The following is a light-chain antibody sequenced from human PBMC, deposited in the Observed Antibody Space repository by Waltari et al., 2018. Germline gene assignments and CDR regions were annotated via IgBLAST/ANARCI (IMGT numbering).Light chain of an antibody. CDR1: SSAVGGYNY. V-gene: IGLV2-8*01. CDR2: EVS. J-gene: IGLJ1*01. Sequence: QSALTQPPSAYGSPRQPVTMSCSGTSSAVGGYNYVSWYQQHPGTVPQLIIYEVSERPSGVPHRFSGSKAGNTASLTVSGLQAEDEADYYCSSYAGSNSHVFGTGTRGTVL. CDR3: SSYAGSNSHV.